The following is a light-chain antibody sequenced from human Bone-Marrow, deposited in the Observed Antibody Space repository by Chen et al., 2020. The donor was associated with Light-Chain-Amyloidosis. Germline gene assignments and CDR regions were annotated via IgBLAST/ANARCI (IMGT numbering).Light chain of an antibody. CDR3: SSYGGRTNLV. CDR1: SSDVGGYNY. J-gene: IGLJ2*01. V-gene: IGLV2-8*01. CDR2: EVS. Sequence: QSALTQPPSASGSLGQSVTISCTGTSSDVGGYNYVSWYQQHPGKAPKLMISEVSKRPSGVPDRFAGSKSGNTAARTVSGLQPDDEADYYCSSYGGRTNLVFGGGTKLTVL.